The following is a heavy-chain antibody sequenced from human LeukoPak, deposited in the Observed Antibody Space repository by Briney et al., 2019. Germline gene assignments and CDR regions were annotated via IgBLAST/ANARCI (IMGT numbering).Heavy chain of an antibody. J-gene: IGHJ4*02. Sequence: PSETLSLTCAVYGGSFSGYYWSWIRQPPGKGLEWIGEINHSGSTNYNPSLKSRATISVDTSKNQFSLKLSSVTAAGTAVYYCAREPYSSGWYYFDYWGQGTLVTVSS. CDR3: AREPYSSGWYYFDY. V-gene: IGHV4-34*01. CDR1: GGSFSGYY. CDR2: INHSGST. D-gene: IGHD6-19*01.